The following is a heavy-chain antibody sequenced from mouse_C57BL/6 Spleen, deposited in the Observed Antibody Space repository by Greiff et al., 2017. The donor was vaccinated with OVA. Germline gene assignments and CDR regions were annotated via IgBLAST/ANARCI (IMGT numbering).Heavy chain of an antibody. V-gene: IGHV14-3*01. D-gene: IGHD1-1*01. Sequence: VHVKQSVAELVRPGASVKLSCTASGFNIKNTYMHWVKQRPEQGLEWIGRIDPANGNTKYAPKFQGKATITADTSSNTAYLQLSSLTSEDTAIYYCAPYYYGSSYVGFDYWGQGTTLTVSS. CDR3: APYYYGSSYVGFDY. J-gene: IGHJ2*01. CDR1: GFNIKNTY. CDR2: IDPANGNT.